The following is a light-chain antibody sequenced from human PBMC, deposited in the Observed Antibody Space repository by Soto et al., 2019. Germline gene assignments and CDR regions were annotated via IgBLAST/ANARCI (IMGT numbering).Light chain of an antibody. CDR2: GAS. Sequence: EIVLTQSPGTLSLSPGDRATLSCRASQSVSSSYLAWYQQKPGQSPRLLISGASSRATGIPDRFSGSGSGTDFTLTISRLEPEDFAIYYCQQYGNSPITFGQETRLEIK. CDR3: QQYGNSPIT. V-gene: IGKV3-20*01. J-gene: IGKJ5*01. CDR1: QSVSSSY.